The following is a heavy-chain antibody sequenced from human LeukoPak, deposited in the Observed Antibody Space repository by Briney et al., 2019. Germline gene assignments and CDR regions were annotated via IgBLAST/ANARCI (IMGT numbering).Heavy chain of an antibody. CDR3: ARDLSSSLETYGMDV. CDR1: GFSVSNNY. D-gene: IGHD6-6*01. CDR2: MYSGGST. V-gene: IGHV3-53*01. J-gene: IGHJ6*02. Sequence: GGSLRLSCAASGFSVSNNYMSWVRQAPGKGLEWVSVMYSGGSTYNADSAKGRFTISRDNAKNSLYLQMNSLRAEDTAVYYCARDLSSSLETYGMDVWGQGTTVTVSS.